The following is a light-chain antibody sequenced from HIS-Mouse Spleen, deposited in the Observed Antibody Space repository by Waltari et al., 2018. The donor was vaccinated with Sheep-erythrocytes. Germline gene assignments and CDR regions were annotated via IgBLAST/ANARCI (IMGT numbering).Light chain of an antibody. J-gene: IGLJ2*01. CDR1: KLGDKY. CDR2: QYS. CDR3: QAWDSSTAV. Sequence: SYELTQPPSVSVSPGQTASIPCSGDKLGDKYACWYQQKPGQSPVLVIYQYSKRPSGIPERFSGSNSGNTATLTISGTQAMDEADYYCQAWDSSTAVFGGGTKLTVL. V-gene: IGLV3-1*01.